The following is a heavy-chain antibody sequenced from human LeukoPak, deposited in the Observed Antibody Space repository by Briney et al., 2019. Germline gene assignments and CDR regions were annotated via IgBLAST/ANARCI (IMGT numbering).Heavy chain of an antibody. J-gene: IGHJ4*02. Sequence: GGSLRLSCAASGFTVSSNYMSWVRQAPGKGLEWVSVIYSGGSTYYADSVKGRFTISRDNSKNTLYLQMNSLRAEDTAVYYCAKAVWGSYRLFDYWGQGTLVTVSS. V-gene: IGHV3-66*01. CDR3: AKAVWGSYRLFDY. D-gene: IGHD3-16*02. CDR2: IYSGGST. CDR1: GFTVSSNY.